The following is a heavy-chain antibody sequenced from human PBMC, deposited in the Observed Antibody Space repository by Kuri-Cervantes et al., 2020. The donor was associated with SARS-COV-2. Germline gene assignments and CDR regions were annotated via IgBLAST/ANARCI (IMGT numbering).Heavy chain of an antibody. V-gene: IGHV1-18*01. CDR3: ARDHTRSGDGDYSWG. CDR2: ISAYNGNT. CDR1: GYTFTSYG. D-gene: IGHD4-17*01. Sequence: ASVKVSCKASGYTFTSYGISWVRQAPGQGLEWMGWISAYNGNTNYAQKLQGRVTMTTDTSTSTAYMELRSLRSDDTAVYYCARDHTRSGDGDYSWGWGQGTLVTVSS. J-gene: IGHJ4*02.